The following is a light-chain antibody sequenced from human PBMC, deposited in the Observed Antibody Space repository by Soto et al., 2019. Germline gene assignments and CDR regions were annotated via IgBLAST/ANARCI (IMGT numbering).Light chain of an antibody. J-gene: IGKJ2*01. CDR1: QGISSY. CDR3: QQYYTYPQT. V-gene: IGKV1-8*01. CDR2: AAS. Sequence: IRMTQSPSSFSASTGDRVTITCRASQGISSYLAWYQQKPGKAPKLLVYAASTLQYGVPSRFSGSGSGTDFTLTISCLQSEDFATYFCQQYYTYPQTFGQGTK.